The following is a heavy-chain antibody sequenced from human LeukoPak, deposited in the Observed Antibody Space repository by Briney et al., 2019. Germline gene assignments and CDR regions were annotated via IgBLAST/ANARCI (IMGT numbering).Heavy chain of an antibody. J-gene: IGHJ4*02. Sequence: ASVKVSCKASGYSFTNYDINWVRQATGQGLEWMGWMNPSSANTGFAQKFQGRVTLTRDTSITTAHMELSSLRSEDTAVYYCVRGRITVAMYYFDSWGQGTLVTVSS. CDR2: MNPSSANT. V-gene: IGHV1-8*01. CDR1: GYSFTNYD. D-gene: IGHD6-19*01. CDR3: VRGRITVAMYYFDS.